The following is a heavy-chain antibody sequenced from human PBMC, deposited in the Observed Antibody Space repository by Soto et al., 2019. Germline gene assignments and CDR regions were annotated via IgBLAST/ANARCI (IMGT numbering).Heavy chain of an antibody. CDR3: ARRFTPRYYGMDV. V-gene: IGHV4-39*01. D-gene: IGHD3-16*01. J-gene: IGHJ6*02. CDR2: IYYSGST. Sequence: QLQLQESGPGLVKPSETLSLTCTVSGGSISSSSYYWGWIRQPPGKGLEWIGSIYYSGSTYYNPSLKRRVTISVDTSKNQFSLKLSSVTGADTAVYYCARRFTPRYYGMDVWGQGTTVTVSS. CDR1: GGSISSSSYY.